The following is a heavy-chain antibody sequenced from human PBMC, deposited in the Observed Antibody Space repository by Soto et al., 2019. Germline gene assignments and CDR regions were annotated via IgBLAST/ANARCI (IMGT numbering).Heavy chain of an antibody. CDR2: IKEDGSDM. V-gene: IGHV3-7*01. D-gene: IGHD3-3*01. J-gene: IGHJ4*02. CDR3: ATEVWVYYYFCSGYSDY. CDR1: GFTFSSYC. Sequence: EVQLVESGGGLVQPGGSLRLSCAASGFTFSSYCMSWVRQAPGKGLEWVANIKEDGSDMYYVDSVKGRFTISRDNAKNSLYLQRNSLRAADTAVYYCATEVWVYYYFCSGYSDYWGQGTLVPVSS.